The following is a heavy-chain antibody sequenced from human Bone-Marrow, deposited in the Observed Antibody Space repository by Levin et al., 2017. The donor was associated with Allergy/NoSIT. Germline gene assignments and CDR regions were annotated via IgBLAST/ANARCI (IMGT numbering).Heavy chain of an antibody. CDR1: GFVFSDYY. CDR3: AGVPHSGTHIWFDP. Sequence: GGSLRLSCAASGFVFSDYYMSWIRQAPGKGLEWISYISSSGSDRDYADSVKGRFTISRDSAGNSLSLQMNSLRPEDTAVYYCAGVPHSGTHIWFDPWGQGTLVTVSS. D-gene: IGHD6-13*01. J-gene: IGHJ5*02. V-gene: IGHV3-11*05. CDR2: ISSSGSDR.